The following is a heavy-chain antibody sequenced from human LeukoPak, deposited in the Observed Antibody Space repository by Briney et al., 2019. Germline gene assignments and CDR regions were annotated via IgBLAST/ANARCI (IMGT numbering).Heavy chain of an antibody. D-gene: IGHD3-22*01. CDR3: ARDYYDSSGYYYDGPDY. CDR1: GYTLTSYG. CDR2: ISAYNGNT. V-gene: IGHV1-18*01. J-gene: IGHJ4*02. Sequence: ASVKVSCKASGYTLTSYGISWVRQAPGQGLEWMGWISAYNGNTNYAQKLQGRVTMTTDTSTSTAYMELRSLRSDDTAVYYCARDYYDSSGYYYDGPDYWGQGTLVTVSS.